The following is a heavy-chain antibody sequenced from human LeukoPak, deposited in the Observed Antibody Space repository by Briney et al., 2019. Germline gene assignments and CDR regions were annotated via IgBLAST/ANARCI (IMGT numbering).Heavy chain of an antibody. CDR1: GFTFSDYY. D-gene: IGHD3-10*01. J-gene: IGHJ4*02. V-gene: IGHV3-11*06. Sequence: PGGSLRLSCAASGFTFSDYYMSWIRQAPGKGLEWVSYISSSCSYTNYADSVKGRFTISRDNAKNSLYLQMNSLRAEDTAVYYCARDQTGGSGSYTTNYFDYWGQGTLVTVSS. CDR2: ISSSCSYT. CDR3: ARDQTGGSGSYTTNYFDY.